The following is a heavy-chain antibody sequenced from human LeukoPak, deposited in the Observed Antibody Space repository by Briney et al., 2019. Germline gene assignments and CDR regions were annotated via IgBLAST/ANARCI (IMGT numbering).Heavy chain of an antibody. Sequence: GGSLRLSCAASGFTFDDYGMSWVRQAPGKGLEWVSGINWNGGSTGYADSVKGRFTISRDNAKNSLYLQMNSLRAEDTALYYCAREGYYYDSSGHRNYFDYWGQGTLVTVSP. CDR2: INWNGGST. J-gene: IGHJ4*02. CDR1: GFTFDDYG. V-gene: IGHV3-20*04. CDR3: AREGYYYDSSGHRNYFDY. D-gene: IGHD3-22*01.